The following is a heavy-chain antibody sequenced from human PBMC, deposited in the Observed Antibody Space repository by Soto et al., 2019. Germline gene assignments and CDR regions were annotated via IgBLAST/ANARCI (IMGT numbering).Heavy chain of an antibody. Sequence: LSLTCAVSGASVSSTYWWSWIRQPPGKGLEWIGYIYYGESTNYNPSLKSRATISVDTAKRQFSLKLSSVTAADTAVYYCAKYSGYFDPWGQGTPVTVSS. V-gene: IGHV4-61*01. D-gene: IGHD2-15*01. CDR3: AKYSGYFDP. J-gene: IGHJ5*02. CDR1: GASVSSTYW. CDR2: IYYGEST.